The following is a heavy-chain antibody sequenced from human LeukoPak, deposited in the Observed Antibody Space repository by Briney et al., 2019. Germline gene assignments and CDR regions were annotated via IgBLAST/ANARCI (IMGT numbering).Heavy chain of an antibody. V-gene: IGHV3-7*01. Sequence: PGRSLRLSCVASGFNFGNYWMSWVRQAPGKGLEFVGNIEDDGSEQNYVDSVKGRFTISRDNVKNSLYLQMNSLRVEDTAVYYCARDIIRVQSDFDYWGQGILVTVSS. CDR1: GFNFGNYW. CDR2: IEDDGSEQ. CDR3: ARDIIRVQSDFDY. J-gene: IGHJ4*02. D-gene: IGHD5/OR15-5a*01.